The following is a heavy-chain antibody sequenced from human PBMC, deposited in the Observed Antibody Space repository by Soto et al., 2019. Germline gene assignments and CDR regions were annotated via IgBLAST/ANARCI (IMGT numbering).Heavy chain of an antibody. CDR2: VIPMFVTP. CDR1: GGTFSNFA. J-gene: IGHJ4*02. CDR3: ARGPEYRSSWSVAD. D-gene: IGHD6-13*01. V-gene: IGHV1-69*01. Sequence: QVQLVQSGADLKKPGSSVKVSCKASGGTFSNFAFSWVRQAPGQGLEWMGGVIPMFVTPNYANQFHVRVTMNEEESKSTVYLELNNLRSDDSAVYYWARGPEYRSSWSVADWGQGTLLTVSS.